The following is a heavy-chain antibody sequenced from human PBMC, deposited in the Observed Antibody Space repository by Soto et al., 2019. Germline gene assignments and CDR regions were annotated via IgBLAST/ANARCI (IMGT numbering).Heavy chain of an antibody. D-gene: IGHD6-19*01. Sequence: EVQLVESGGGLVKPGGSLRLSCAASGFTFSSYNMNWVRQAPGKGLEWVSSISSSSGYIYYADSVKGRFTISRDNAKNLLYMQMNSLRAEDTALYYCARDGGSGWDYYYYYGMDVWGQGTTVTVSS. CDR1: GFTFSSYN. V-gene: IGHV3-21*01. CDR3: ARDGGSGWDYYYYYGMDV. J-gene: IGHJ6*02. CDR2: ISSSSGYI.